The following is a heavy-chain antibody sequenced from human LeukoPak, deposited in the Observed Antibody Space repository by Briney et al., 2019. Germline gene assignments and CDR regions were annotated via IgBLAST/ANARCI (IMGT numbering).Heavy chain of an antibody. CDR2: IKQDGSEK. CDR1: GFTFSSYW. D-gene: IGHD3-9*01. V-gene: IGHV3-7*01. Sequence: GGSLRLSCAASGFTFSSYWMSWVRQAPGKGLEWVANIKQDGSEKYYVDSVKGRFTISSDNAKNSLYLQMNSLRAEDTAVYYCARARYFDWDDFDYWGQGTLVTVSS. J-gene: IGHJ4*02. CDR3: ARARYFDWDDFDY.